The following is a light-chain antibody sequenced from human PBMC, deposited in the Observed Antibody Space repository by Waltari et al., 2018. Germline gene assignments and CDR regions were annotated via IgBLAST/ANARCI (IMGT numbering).Light chain of an antibody. CDR3: AAWDASLSGYL. CDR1: TSNIGRDH. J-gene: IGLJ1*01. Sequence: QSVLTQPPSASGTPGQRITISCSGGTSNIGRDHVYWYKQVPGRTPRLLLSHNDQRPSGVPDRFSASKSGTSASLAISGLRFEDDADYYCAAWDASLSGYLFGAGTKVTVL. CDR2: HND. V-gene: IGLV1-47*01.